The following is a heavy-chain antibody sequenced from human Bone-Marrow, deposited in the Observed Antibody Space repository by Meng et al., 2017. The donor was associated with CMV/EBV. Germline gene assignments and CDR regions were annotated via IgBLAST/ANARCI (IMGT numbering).Heavy chain of an antibody. J-gene: IGHJ6*02. D-gene: IGHD2-21*01. V-gene: IGHV3-30*02. Sequence: GESLKISCAASGFTFSSYGMHWVRQAPGKGLEWVAFIRYDGSNKYYADSVKGRFTISRDNSKNTLYLQMNSLRAEDTAVYYCAREVVVVIPDIYYYYGMDVWGQGTTVTVSS. CDR3: AREVVVVIPDIYYYYGMDV. CDR1: GFTFSSYG. CDR2: IRYDGSNK.